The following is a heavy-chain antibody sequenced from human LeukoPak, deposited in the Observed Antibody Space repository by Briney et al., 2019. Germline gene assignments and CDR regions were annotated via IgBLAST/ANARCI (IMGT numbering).Heavy chain of an antibody. CDR3: ARRTSAYCGGDCYSFDY. J-gene: IGHJ4*02. D-gene: IGHD2-21*02. CDR1: GYSFTSYW. Sequence: GESLKISCKGSGYSFTSYWIGWVRQMPGKGLGWMGIIYPGDSDTRYSPSFQGQVTISADKSISTAYLQWSSLKASDTAMYYCARRTSAYCGGDCYSFDYWGQGTLVTVSS. V-gene: IGHV5-51*01. CDR2: IYPGDSDT.